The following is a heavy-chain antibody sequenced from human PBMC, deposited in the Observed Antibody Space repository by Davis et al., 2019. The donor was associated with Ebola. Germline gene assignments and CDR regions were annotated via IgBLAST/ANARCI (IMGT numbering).Heavy chain of an antibody. Sequence: SVKVSCKASGGTFSGYAINWVRQAPGQGLEWMGRIIPIVGIANYAQKFQGRVTITADKSTSTAYMELSSLRSEDTAVYYCARASAEVLTYYYGMDVWGQGTTVTVPS. V-gene: IGHV1-69*04. J-gene: IGHJ6*02. CDR3: ARASAEVLTYYYGMDV. CDR2: IIPIVGIA. D-gene: IGHD1-14*01. CDR1: GGTFSGYA.